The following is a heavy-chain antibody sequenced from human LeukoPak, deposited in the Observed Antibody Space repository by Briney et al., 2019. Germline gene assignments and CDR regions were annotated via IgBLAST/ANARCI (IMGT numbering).Heavy chain of an antibody. D-gene: IGHD2-8*01. CDR1: GSSLSSDYY. Sequence: PSETLSLTCAVSGSSLSSDYYWGWVRQPPGKGPERDGIIDHDENTCYNMCIKSRVTISLVTSKKQFSLMLASVTAADTAIYYCANADTEDFFDSWGQGVLSPSPQ. CDR2: IDHDENT. J-gene: IGHJ4*02. CDR3: ANADTEDFFDS. V-gene: IGHV4-38-2*01.